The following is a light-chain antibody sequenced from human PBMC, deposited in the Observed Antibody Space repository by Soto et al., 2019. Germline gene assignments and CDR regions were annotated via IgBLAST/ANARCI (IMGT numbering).Light chain of an antibody. CDR1: QSVSSY. J-gene: IGKJ5*01. CDR3: QQRSKWPPEVT. Sequence: EIVLTQSPATLSLSPGERATLSCRASQSVSSYLAWYQQKPGQAPRLLICDASNRATGISARFSGSGSGTDFTLTISSLEPEDFAVYYCQQRSKWPPEVTFGQGTRLEIK. CDR2: DAS. V-gene: IGKV3-11*01.